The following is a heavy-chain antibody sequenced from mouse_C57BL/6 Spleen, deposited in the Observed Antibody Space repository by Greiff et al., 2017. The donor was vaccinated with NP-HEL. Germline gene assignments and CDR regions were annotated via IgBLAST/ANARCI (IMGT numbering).Heavy chain of an antibody. CDR2: ISYDGSN. CDR1: GYSITSGYY. Sequence: VQLKQSGPGLVKPSQSLSLTCSVTGYSITSGYYWNWIRQFPGNKLEWMGYISYDGSNNYNPSLKNRISITRDTSKNQFFLKLNSVTTEDTATYYCASVLDYWGQGTSVTVSS. CDR3: ASVLDY. V-gene: IGHV3-6*01. J-gene: IGHJ4*01.